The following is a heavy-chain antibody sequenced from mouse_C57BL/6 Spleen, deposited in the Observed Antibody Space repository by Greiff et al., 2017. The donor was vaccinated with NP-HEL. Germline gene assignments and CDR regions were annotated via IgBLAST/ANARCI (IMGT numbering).Heavy chain of an antibody. CDR1: GYSFTDYN. V-gene: IGHV1-39*01. Sequence: VQLQQSGPELVKPGASVKISCKASGYSFTDYNMNWVKQSNGKSLEWIGVINPNYGTTSYNQKFKGKATLTVDQSSSTAYMQLNSLTSEDSAVYYCASSYYGSSYLRPYYFDYWGQGTTLTVSS. CDR2: INPNYGTT. CDR3: ASSYYGSSYLRPYYFDY. J-gene: IGHJ2*01. D-gene: IGHD1-1*01.